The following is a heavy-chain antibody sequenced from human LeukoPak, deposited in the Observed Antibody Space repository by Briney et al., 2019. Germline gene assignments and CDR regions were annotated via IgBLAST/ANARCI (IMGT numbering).Heavy chain of an antibody. J-gene: IGHJ5*02. Sequence: PSETLSLTCAVYGGSFSGYYWSWIHQPPGKGLEWIGGINHSGSTNYNPSLKSRVTISVDTSKNQFSLKLSSVTAADTAVYYCARAHPFQSNWFDPWGQGTLVTVSS. CDR2: INHSGST. D-gene: IGHD2-21*01. CDR1: GGSFSGYY. CDR3: ARAHPFQSNWFDP. V-gene: IGHV4-34*01.